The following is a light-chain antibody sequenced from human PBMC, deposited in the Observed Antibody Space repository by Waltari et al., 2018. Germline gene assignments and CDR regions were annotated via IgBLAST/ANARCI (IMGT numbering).Light chain of an antibody. CDR1: SSNIGSNL. CDR2: RSD. V-gene: IGLV1-44*01. J-gene: IGLJ3*02. Sequence: QSVLTQPPSASGTPGQRVTISCSGSSSNIGSNLVNWYQQFPGKAPKLLIYRSDPRPPGVPDRSPGSTSGTSASLAINGLQSEDEAAYYCAAWDDSLHGHWVFGGGTKVTVL. CDR3: AAWDDSLHGHWV.